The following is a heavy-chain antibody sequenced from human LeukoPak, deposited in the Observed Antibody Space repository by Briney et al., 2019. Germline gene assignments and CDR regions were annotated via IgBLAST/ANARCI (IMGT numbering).Heavy chain of an antibody. D-gene: IGHD1-26*01. CDR2: IYYGGST. CDR1: GGSININTYY. J-gene: IGHJ5*02. CDR3: ARGDSSVVGATVVGWFDP. V-gene: IGHV4-39*07. Sequence: SETLSLTCTVSGGSININTYYWGWIRQPPGKGLEWIGSIYYGGSTYYNPSLKSRVTISVDTSKNQFSLKLSSVTAADTAVYYCARGDSSVVGATVVGWFDPWGQGTLVTVSS.